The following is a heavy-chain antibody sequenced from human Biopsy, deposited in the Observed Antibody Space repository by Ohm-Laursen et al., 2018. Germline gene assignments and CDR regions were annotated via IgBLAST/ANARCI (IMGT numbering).Heavy chain of an antibody. J-gene: IGHJ4*02. Sequence: GTLSLTCTVSGGSISSDYWSWIRQTPGKGLEWIGEINHSGSTNYNPSLKSRVTISVDTSKNQFSLKLSSVTAADTAVYYCARGRLRAVARFDYWGQGTLVTVSS. D-gene: IGHD6-19*01. CDR1: GGSISSDY. V-gene: IGHV4-34*01. CDR3: ARGRLRAVARFDY. CDR2: INHSGST.